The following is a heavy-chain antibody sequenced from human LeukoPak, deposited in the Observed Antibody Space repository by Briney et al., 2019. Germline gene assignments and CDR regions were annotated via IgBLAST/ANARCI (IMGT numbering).Heavy chain of an antibody. CDR1: GFILSNHN. V-gene: IGHV3-21*01. Sequence: GGSLRLSCAASGFILSNHNMNWVRRAPGKGLEGVSSISGNSNNRNYADSVKGRFTISRDNPKHSLHLQMNSLRVEDTAMYYCVRIPNGANFPNWFDPWGQGTLVTVSS. CDR3: VRIPNGANFPNWFDP. CDR2: ISGNSNNR. D-gene: IGHD4/OR15-4a*01. J-gene: IGHJ5*02.